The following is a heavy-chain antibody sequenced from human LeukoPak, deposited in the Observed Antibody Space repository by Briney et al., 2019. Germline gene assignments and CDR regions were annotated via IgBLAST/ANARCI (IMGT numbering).Heavy chain of an antibody. CDR2: ITASDGNT. CDR1: GFTFSSYT. J-gene: IGHJ4*02. V-gene: IGHV3-23*01. D-gene: IGHD7-27*01. CDR3: AKDGGLWVSAHWGDS. Sequence: GGSLRLSCAASGFTFSSYTMSWVRQAPGKGLEWVSTITASDGNTYYADSVKGRFTVSRDNSKNTLFLQMNSLRAEDTAVYYCAKDGGLWVSAHWGDSWGRGTLVTVSS.